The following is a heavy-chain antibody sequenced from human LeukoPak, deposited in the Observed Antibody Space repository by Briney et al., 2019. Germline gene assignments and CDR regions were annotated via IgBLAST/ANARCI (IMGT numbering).Heavy chain of an antibody. CDR2: IYYSGST. Sequence: PSETLSLTCTVSGGSISSSSYYCGWIRQPPGKGLEWIGSIYYSGSTYYNPSLKSRVTISVDTSKNQFSLKLSSVTAADTAVYYCARRGGFYPGAVVPAATTRYYFDYWGQGTLVTVSS. J-gene: IGHJ4*02. CDR1: GGSISSSSYY. CDR3: ARRGGFYPGAVVPAATTRYYFDY. D-gene: IGHD2-2*01. V-gene: IGHV4-39*01.